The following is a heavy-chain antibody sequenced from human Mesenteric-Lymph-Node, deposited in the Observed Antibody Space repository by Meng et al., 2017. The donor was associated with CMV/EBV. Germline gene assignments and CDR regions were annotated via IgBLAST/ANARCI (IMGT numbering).Heavy chain of an antibody. J-gene: IGHJ5*02. CDR2: INHSGST. CDR1: GGSFNAYY. Sequence: GSLRLSCAVYGGSFNAYYWSWIRQPPGKGLEWIGEINHSGSTNYNPSLKSRVTISADTSKSQFSLKLSSVSAADTAVYYCARRQTFWSGALLPNWFDPWGQGTLVTSPQ. CDR3: ARRQTFWSGALLPNWFDP. V-gene: IGHV4-34*01. D-gene: IGHD3-3*01.